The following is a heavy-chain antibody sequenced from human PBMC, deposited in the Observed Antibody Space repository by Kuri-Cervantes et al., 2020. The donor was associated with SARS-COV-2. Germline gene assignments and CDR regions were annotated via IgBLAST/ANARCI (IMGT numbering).Heavy chain of an antibody. CDR1: GYTFISYG. V-gene: IGHV1-18*01. Sequence: ASVKVSCKASGYTFISYGITWVRQAPGQGLEWMGWISPYNDKTSYAEKFQGRVTMTTITSSTTAYMELRSLRSDDTAVYYCSFSGNLNHYYMDVWGKGTTVTVSS. J-gene: IGHJ6*03. D-gene: IGHD3-10*01. CDR2: ISPYNDKT. CDR3: SFSGNLNHYYMDV.